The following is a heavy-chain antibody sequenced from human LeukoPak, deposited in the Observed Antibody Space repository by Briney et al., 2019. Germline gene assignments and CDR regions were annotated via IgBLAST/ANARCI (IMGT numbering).Heavy chain of an antibody. CDR3: ARSWIQLWGLRY. D-gene: IGHD5-18*01. CDR2: ISSNGGST. J-gene: IGHJ4*02. V-gene: IGHV3-64*01. Sequence: PGGSLRLSCAASGFTFSSYAMHWVRQAPGKGLEYVSAISSNGGSTYYANSVKGRFTISRDNSKNTLYLQMGSLRAEDMAVYYCARSWIQLWGLRYWGQGTLVTVSS. CDR1: GFTFSSYA.